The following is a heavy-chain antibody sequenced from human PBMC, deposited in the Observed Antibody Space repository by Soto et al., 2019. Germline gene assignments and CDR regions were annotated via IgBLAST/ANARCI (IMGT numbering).Heavy chain of an antibody. J-gene: IGHJ5*02. CDR1: GRPISSSCYP. CDR3: AKVPDR. CDR2: IYHSGST. V-gene: IGHV4-30-2*01. D-gene: IGHD2-2*01. Sequence: TLSLTYPVSGRPISSSCYPWSWIRQPPGKGLEWIGYIYHSGSTYYNPSLKSRVTISVDRSKNQFSLKLSSVTAADTAVYYCAKVPDRWGQGTLVTDS.